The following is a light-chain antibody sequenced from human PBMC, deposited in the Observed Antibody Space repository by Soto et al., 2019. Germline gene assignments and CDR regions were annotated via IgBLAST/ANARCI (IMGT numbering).Light chain of an antibody. V-gene: IGKV3-11*01. CDR1: QSVSSC. Sequence: IGLTKSAATLSLSPGKRATLFCMASQSVSSCLAWYQQEPGQAPKLLIYDASTRATGIPARFTGSGSGTDFTLTISSLQPEDFAAYYCQQRSSWPSTFGEGTKVDI. J-gene: IGKJ4*02. CDR3: QQRSSWPST. CDR2: DAS.